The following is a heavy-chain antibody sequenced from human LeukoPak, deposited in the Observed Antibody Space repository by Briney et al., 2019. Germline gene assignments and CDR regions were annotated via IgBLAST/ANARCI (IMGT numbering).Heavy chain of an antibody. V-gene: IGHV4-59*08. J-gene: IGHJ4*02. CDR3: ARQGAYSSGWYADFDY. CDR2: IYYSGST. CDR1: GGSISSYY. Sequence: PSETLSLTCTVSGGSISSYYWSWIRQPPGKGLEWIGYIYYSGSTNYNPSLKSRVTISVDTSKNQFSLKLTSVTAADTAVYYCARQGAYSSGWYADFDYWGQGTLVTVSS. D-gene: IGHD6-19*01.